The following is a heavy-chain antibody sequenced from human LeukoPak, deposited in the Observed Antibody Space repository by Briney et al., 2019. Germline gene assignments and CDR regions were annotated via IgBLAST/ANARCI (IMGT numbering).Heavy chain of an antibody. Sequence: GGSLRLSCVASGFPFSSYWMTWVRQAPGKGLEWVSTISGGGGSTYYADSVKGRFTISRDNSKNTLYLQVNSLRAEDTAVYYCAKGGKWDVTPFDYWGQGTLVTVSS. CDR3: AKGGKWDVTPFDY. J-gene: IGHJ4*02. D-gene: IGHD1-26*01. V-gene: IGHV3-23*01. CDR2: ISGGGGST. CDR1: GFPFSSYW.